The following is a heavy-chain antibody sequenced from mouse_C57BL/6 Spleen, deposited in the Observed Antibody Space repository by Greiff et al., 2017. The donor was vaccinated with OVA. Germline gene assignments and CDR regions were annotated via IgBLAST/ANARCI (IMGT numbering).Heavy chain of an antibody. CDR2: IYPRSGNT. V-gene: IGHV1-81*01. Sequence: LVESGAELARPGASVKLSCKASGYTFTSYGISWVKQRTGQGLEWIGEIYPRSGNTYYNEKFKGKATLTADKSSSTAYMELRSLTSEDSAVYFCAREGTGYYYAMDYWGQGTSVTVSS. CDR1: GYTFTSYG. J-gene: IGHJ4*01. CDR3: AREGTGYYYAMDY. D-gene: IGHD4-1*01.